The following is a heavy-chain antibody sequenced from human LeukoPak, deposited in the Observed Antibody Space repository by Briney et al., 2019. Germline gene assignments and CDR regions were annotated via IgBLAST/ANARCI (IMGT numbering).Heavy chain of an antibody. CDR3: ARDSAPITMVVVVPAGFDY. CDR2: ISEGSDTI. D-gene: IGHD3-22*01. J-gene: IGHJ4*02. Sequence: GGSLRLSCVASGFTVSSYSMNWVRQAPGKGLEWISYISEGSDTIYYADSVKGRFTIPRDNAKNSLYLQVNSLRAEDTAVYYCARDSAPITMVVVVPAGFDYWGQGTRVIVSS. CDR1: GFTVSSYS. V-gene: IGHV3-48*01.